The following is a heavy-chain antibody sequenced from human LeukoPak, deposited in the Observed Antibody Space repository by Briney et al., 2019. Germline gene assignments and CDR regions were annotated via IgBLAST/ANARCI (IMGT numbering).Heavy chain of an antibody. Sequence: SETLSLTCTVSGGSISSGSYYWSWIRQPAGKGLEWIGRIYTSGSTNYNPSLKSRVIISVDTSKNQISLKLSSVTAADTAVYYCARARDDYYDSSEDYWGQGTLVTVSS. V-gene: IGHV4-61*02. D-gene: IGHD3-22*01. CDR2: IYTSGST. J-gene: IGHJ4*02. CDR3: ARARDDYYDSSEDY. CDR1: GGSISSGSYY.